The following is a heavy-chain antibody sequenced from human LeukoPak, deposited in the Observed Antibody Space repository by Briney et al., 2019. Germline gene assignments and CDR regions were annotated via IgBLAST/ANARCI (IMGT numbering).Heavy chain of an antibody. D-gene: IGHD1-26*01. CDR3: SRGLGGTYYGFGD. CDR1: GFTFNSYW. V-gene: IGHV3-74*01. CDR2: ISTDGTST. Sequence: GESLRLSCAAFGFTFNSYWMHWVRQAPGKGLVWVSRISTDGTSTFYADSVKGRFTISRDNAKNTVYLQMNSLRAEDMGVYYCSRGLGGTYYGFGDWGQGTLVTVSS. J-gene: IGHJ4*02.